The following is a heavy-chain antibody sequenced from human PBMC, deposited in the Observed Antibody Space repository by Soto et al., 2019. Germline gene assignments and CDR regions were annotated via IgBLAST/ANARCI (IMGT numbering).Heavy chain of an antibody. CDR3: ARGTTTSAFSAMDV. J-gene: IGHJ6*02. CDR2: ISYDGDNK. D-gene: IGHD1-1*01. Sequence: QVQLVESGGGVGQPGRSLRLSCAASGFTFSYHALNWVRQAPGKGLEWVAVISYDGDNKYIAESVKGRFTISRDNSKNTVSLQMNSLSAEDTAMYVCARGTTTSAFSAMDVWGQGTTVTVSS. CDR1: GFTFSYHA. V-gene: IGHV3-30-3*01.